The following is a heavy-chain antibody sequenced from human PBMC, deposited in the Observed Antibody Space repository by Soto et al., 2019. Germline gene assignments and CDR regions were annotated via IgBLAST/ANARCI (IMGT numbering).Heavy chain of an antibody. Sequence: EVQLLESGGGLVQPGKSLRLSCAASGSTFSNYAMSWVRQAPGQGLEWVSAISGSGRNIYYADSVKARFTISRDNSKNTLYLQMNSLRIEDMAVYYCTTLTFCTSTSCYGREGGYWGQGTLVTVSS. CDR3: TTLTFCTSTSCYGREGGY. D-gene: IGHD2-2*01. J-gene: IGHJ4*02. CDR1: GSTFSNYA. CDR2: ISGSGRNI. V-gene: IGHV3-23*01.